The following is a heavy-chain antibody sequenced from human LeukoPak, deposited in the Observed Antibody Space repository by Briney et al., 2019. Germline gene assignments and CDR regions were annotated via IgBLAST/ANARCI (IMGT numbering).Heavy chain of an antibody. CDR1: GGSISSSGFY. V-gene: IGHV4-39*01. CDR2: INYSGRT. Sequence: ASETLSLTCTVSGGSISSSGFYWGGIRQPPGKGLECIGTINYSGRTFYSSSLRSRVTISVDTSENQFSLKLTSVTAADTAVYYCARQDDNDHGAPNWFDPWGQGTLVTVSS. D-gene: IGHD4-17*01. J-gene: IGHJ5*02. CDR3: ARQDDNDHGAPNWFDP.